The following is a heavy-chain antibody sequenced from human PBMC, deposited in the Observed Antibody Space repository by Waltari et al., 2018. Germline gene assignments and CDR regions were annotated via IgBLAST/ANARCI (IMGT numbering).Heavy chain of an antibody. J-gene: IGHJ5*02. CDR2: LNHSGST. CDR1: GGSFSGYY. V-gene: IGHV4-34*01. Sequence: QVQLQQWGAGLLKPSETLSLTCAVYGGSFSGYYWSWSRRPPGTGRWRIGALNHSGSTNYNPSLKRRVTISVDTSKNQFSLKLSSVTAADTAVYYCARGKSPIRSGDIVVVPAAISPRRRCWFDPWGQGTLVTVSA. D-gene: IGHD2-2*01. CDR3: ARGKSPIRSGDIVVVPAAISPRRRCWFDP.